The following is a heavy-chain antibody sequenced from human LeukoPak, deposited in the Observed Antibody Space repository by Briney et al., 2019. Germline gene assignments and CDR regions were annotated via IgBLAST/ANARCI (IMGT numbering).Heavy chain of an antibody. V-gene: IGHV3-23*05. CDR2: FKTKYHPV. J-gene: IGHJ4*02. Sequence: GGSLRLSCAASGFTFSSYSMNWVRQAPGKGLEWVSTFKTKYHPVYYAESVRGRFTISTDNSRNTVFLQMNSLRADDTALYYCARSVPDYTRFDYWGQGALVTVSS. CDR3: ARSVPDYTRFDY. CDR1: GFTFSSYS. D-gene: IGHD4-11*01.